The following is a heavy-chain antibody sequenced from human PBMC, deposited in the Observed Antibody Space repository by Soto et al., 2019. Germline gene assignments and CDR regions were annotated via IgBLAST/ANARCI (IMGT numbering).Heavy chain of an antibody. Sequence: SETLSLTCSVSGGSISSYYWSWIRQPPGKGLEWIAYIYYSGSTSYNPSLKSRVSISLDTSKNQFSLKLSSVTAADMAVYYCARTYDGSGPNSGGYGFDIWGQGTMVT. CDR1: GGSISSYY. J-gene: IGHJ3*02. V-gene: IGHV4-59*01. CDR3: ARTYDGSGPNSGGYGFDI. D-gene: IGHD3-22*01. CDR2: IYYSGST.